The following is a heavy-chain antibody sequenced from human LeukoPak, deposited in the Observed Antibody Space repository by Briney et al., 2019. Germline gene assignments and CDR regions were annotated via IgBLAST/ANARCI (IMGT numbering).Heavy chain of an antibody. V-gene: IGHV4-34*01. J-gene: IGHJ6*02. Sequence: SETLSLACAVYGGSFSGYYWSWIRQPPGKGLEWIGEINRSGSTNYNPSLKSRVTISVDTSKNQFSLKLSSVTAADTAGYYCAKLLQQLFGYYGMDVWGQGTTVTVSS. CDR1: GGSFSGYY. CDR2: INRSGST. D-gene: IGHD6-13*01. CDR3: AKLLQQLFGYYGMDV.